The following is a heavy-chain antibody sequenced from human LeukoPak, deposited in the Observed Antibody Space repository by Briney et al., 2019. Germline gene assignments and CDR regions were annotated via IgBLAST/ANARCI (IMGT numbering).Heavy chain of an antibody. J-gene: IGHJ4*02. CDR1: GFTFSNAW. Sequence: YPGGSLRLSCAASGFTFSNAWMSWVRQAPGKGLEWVGRIKSKTDGGTTDYAAPVKGRFTISRDDSKNTLYLQMNSLKTEDTAVYYCTTDRLLWFGELNYFDYWGQGTLVTVSS. D-gene: IGHD3-10*01. CDR2: IKSKTDGGTT. CDR3: TTDRLLWFGELNYFDY. V-gene: IGHV3-15*01.